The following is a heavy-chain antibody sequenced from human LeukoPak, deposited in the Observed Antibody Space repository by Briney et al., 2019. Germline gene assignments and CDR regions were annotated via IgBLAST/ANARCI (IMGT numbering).Heavy chain of an antibody. CDR1: GYTFTSYG. CDR3: ARTLDGDLIFDY. D-gene: IGHD4-17*01. V-gene: IGHV1-18*01. Sequence: ASVKVSCKASGYTFTSYGISWVRQAPGQGLEWMGWISAYNGNTNYAQKLQGRVTMTTDTSTSTAYMELRGLRSDDTAVYYCARTLDGDLIFDYWGQGTLVTVSS. J-gene: IGHJ4*02. CDR2: ISAYNGNT.